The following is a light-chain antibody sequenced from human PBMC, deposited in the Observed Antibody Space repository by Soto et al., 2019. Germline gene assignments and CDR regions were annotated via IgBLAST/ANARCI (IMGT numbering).Light chain of an antibody. CDR3: SSYTSSSPLVV. J-gene: IGLJ2*01. V-gene: IGLV2-14*01. Sequence: QSVLTQPASVSGSPGQSITISCTGTSSDVGAYNSVSWYQQHPGKAPKLMIYEVSNRPSGVSNRFSGSKSGNTASLTISGLQAEDEADYYCSSYTSSSPLVVFGGATKVTVL. CDR2: EVS. CDR1: SSDVGAYNS.